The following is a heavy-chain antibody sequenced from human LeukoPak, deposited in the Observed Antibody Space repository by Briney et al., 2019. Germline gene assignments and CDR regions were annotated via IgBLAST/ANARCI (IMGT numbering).Heavy chain of an antibody. Sequence: SVKASCKASGGTFSSYAISWVRQAPGQGLEWMGGLIPIFGTANYAQKLQGRVTITTDQSTRTAYMELSSLRSEDTAVYYCATTFYDSSGYYLSYFDYWGQGTLVTVSS. V-gene: IGHV1-69*05. CDR3: ATTFYDSSGYYLSYFDY. CDR2: LIPIFGTA. D-gene: IGHD3-22*01. CDR1: GGTFSSYA. J-gene: IGHJ4*02.